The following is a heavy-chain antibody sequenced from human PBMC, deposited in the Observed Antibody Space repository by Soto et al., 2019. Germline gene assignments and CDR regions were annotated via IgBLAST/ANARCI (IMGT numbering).Heavy chain of an antibody. J-gene: IGHJ4*02. CDR1: RFTFSTYW. V-gene: IGHV3-7*01. Sequence: EVQLVESGGGLVQPGGSLRLSCAASRFTFSTYWMSWVRQAPGKGLEWVANIRQDGSQKYYVDSVKGRFTISRDNAKNSLYLQMNSLRAVDTAVYYCARGGYCSSTSCSLFDYWGQGTLVTVSS. CDR2: IRQDGSQK. CDR3: ARGGYCSSTSCSLFDY. D-gene: IGHD2-2*03.